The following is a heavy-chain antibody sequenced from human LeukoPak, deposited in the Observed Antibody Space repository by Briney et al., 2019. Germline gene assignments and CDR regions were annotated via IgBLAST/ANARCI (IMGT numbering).Heavy chain of an antibody. D-gene: IGHD6-19*01. V-gene: IGHV4-4*02. J-gene: IGHJ4*02. Sequence: SGTLSLTCAVSGGSISSSNWWSWVRQPPGKGLEWIGEIYHSGRTNYTPSLKSRVTISVDKSKNQLSLKLSSVTAADTAVYYCARDGQWLALSSFDYWGQGTLVTVSS. CDR1: GGSISSSNW. CDR3: ARDGQWLALSSFDY. CDR2: IYHSGRT.